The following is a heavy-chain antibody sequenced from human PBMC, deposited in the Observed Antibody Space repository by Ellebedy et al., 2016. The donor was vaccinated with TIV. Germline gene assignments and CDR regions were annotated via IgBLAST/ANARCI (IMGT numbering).Heavy chain of an antibody. CDR3: VKAWHSSSWYSNWFDP. J-gene: IGHJ5*02. V-gene: IGHV3-64D*09. CDR1: GFTFSSYA. CDR2: ISSNGVTT. D-gene: IGHD6-13*01. Sequence: GESLKISCSVSGFTFSSYAMHWVRQAPGKGLQYVSAISSNGVTTDYADSVEGRFTLSRDNSKNTLYLQMRSLRPEDTAVYYCVKAWHSSSWYSNWFDPWGQGTLVIVSS.